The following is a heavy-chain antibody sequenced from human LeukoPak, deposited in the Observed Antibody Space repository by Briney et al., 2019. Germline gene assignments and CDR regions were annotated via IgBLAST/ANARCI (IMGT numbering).Heavy chain of an antibody. CDR1: GGSISSSSYY. J-gene: IGHJ4*02. Sequence: SETLSLTCTVSGGSISSSSYYWGWIRQPPGKGLEWIGSIYYSGSTYYNPSLKSRVTISVDTSKNQFSLKLSSVTAADTAVYYCATGRIAAAGRGPGVDYWGQGTLVTVSS. V-gene: IGHV4-39*07. CDR2: IYYSGST. D-gene: IGHD6-13*01. CDR3: ATGRIAAAGRGPGVDY.